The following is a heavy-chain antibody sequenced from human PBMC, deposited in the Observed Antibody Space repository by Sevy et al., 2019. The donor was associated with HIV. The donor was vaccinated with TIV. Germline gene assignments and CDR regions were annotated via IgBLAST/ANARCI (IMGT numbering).Heavy chain of an antibody. J-gene: IGHJ6*03. CDR3: SKYMDPRYIYFYMDV. V-gene: IGHV3-9*01. CDR2: IGWNSDII. D-gene: IGHD1-26*01. CDR1: GFTFDDYA. Sequence: GGSLRLSCAASGFTFDDYAMHWVRQAPGKGLEWVSGIGWNSDIIAYADSVMGRLTISRVKAKNSLYLQMDSLRPEDTALYYGSKYMDPRYIYFYMDVWGKGTTVTVSS.